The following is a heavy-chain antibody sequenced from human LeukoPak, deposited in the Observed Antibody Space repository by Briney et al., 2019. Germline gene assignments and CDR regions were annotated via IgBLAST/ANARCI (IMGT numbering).Heavy chain of an antibody. V-gene: IGHV4-61*02. CDR1: GGSISSGGYY. Sequence: SQTLSLTCTVSGGSISSGGYYLRWIRQPAGEGLEWIGRIYTSGDTNYNPSLKTRVTISVDTSKNQFSLKLSSVTASHTAVYYCARLGWEAQGSWFDPWGQGILVTVSS. CDR2: IYTSGDT. CDR3: ARLGWEAQGSWFDP. J-gene: IGHJ5*02. D-gene: IGHD1-26*01.